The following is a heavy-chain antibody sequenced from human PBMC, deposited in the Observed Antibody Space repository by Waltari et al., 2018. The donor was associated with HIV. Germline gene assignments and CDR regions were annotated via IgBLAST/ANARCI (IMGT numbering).Heavy chain of an antibody. J-gene: IGHJ6*02. CDR2: FDPEDDET. CDR3: ATDFSGMVRAYSYYSLDV. Sequence: QVQLVQSGAEVKKPGASVKVSCKVSGYTLTELSMPLVPQAPGKGLEWMGNFDPEDDETIYAQKFQGRITMTKDTSSDTAYMELSSLTSGDTAVYYCATDFSGMVRAYSYYSLDVWGQGTTVTVSS. CDR1: GYTLTELS. D-gene: IGHD3-10*01. V-gene: IGHV1-24*01.